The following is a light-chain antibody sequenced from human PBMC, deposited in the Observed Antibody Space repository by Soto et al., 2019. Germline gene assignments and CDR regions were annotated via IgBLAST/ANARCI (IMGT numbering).Light chain of an antibody. Sequence: EIVVTQSPATLSVYRGERATLSCRASQSVGNNFAWYQQKPGQAPRLLIFATSTRATGVPARFSGSGSGTEFTLTISSLQSEDFAVYYCQQYGDWPLTFGGGAKVEIE. J-gene: IGKJ4*01. V-gene: IGKV3-15*01. CDR1: QSVGNN. CDR2: ATS. CDR3: QQYGDWPLT.